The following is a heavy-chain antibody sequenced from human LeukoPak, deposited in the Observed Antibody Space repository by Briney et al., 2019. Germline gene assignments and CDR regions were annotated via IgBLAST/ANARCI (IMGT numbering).Heavy chain of an antibody. CDR2: ISGRGGST. CDR3: AKGYYDILTDYFHNWFNP. CDR1: GFTFSSYA. J-gene: IGHJ5*02. D-gene: IGHD3-9*01. Sequence: GGSLRLSCAASGFTFSSYAVSWVRQAPGVGLEWVSTISGRGGSTFYADSVKGRFTISRDNSKNTLNLQMNSLRADDTDVYYCAKGYYDILTDYFHNWFNPWGQGTLVIVSS. V-gene: IGHV3-23*01.